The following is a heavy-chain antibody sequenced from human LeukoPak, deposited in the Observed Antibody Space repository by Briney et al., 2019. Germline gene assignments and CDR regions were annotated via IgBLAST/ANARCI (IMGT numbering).Heavy chain of an antibody. J-gene: IGHJ4*02. Sequence: PGGSLRLSCAASGFTFNNYAMTWVRQAPGKGLEWVSAISGSGGSTYYADSVKGRFTISRDTSKNTVTLQMNSLRAEDTAMYYCARDGTYSYGYGFDYWGQGTLVTVSS. V-gene: IGHV3-23*01. D-gene: IGHD5-18*01. CDR2: ISGSGGST. CDR3: ARDGTYSYGYGFDY. CDR1: GFTFNNYA.